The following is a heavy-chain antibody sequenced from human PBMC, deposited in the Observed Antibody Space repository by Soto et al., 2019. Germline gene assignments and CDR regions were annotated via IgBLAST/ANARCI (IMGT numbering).Heavy chain of an antibody. Sequence: ASVKVSCKASGGTFSSYAISWVRQAPGQGLEWMGGIIPIFGTANYAQKFQGRVTITADESTSTAYMELSSLRAEDTAVYYCARGVVTFNWFDPWGQGTLVTVSS. CDR1: GGTFSSYA. D-gene: IGHD3-22*01. J-gene: IGHJ5*02. CDR3: ARGVVTFNWFDP. CDR2: IIPIFGTA. V-gene: IGHV1-69*13.